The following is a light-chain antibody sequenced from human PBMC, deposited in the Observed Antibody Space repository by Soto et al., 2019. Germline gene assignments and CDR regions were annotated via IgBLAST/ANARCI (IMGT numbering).Light chain of an antibody. Sequence: LVITQSPGFLSLSPGDRATLSCRASQSVSSRYLGWYQQKPGQAPRLLIYGTSSRATGIPDRFSGSGSGADFTLTISRLDPEDSAVYYCAQYGFSPLYIFGQ. J-gene: IGKJ2*01. CDR1: QSVSSRY. CDR2: GTS. V-gene: IGKV3-20*01. CDR3: AQYGFSPLYI.